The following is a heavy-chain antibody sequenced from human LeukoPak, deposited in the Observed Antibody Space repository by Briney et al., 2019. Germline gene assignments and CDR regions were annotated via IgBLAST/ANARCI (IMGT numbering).Heavy chain of an antibody. Sequence: GGSLRLSCAASGFTFSDYYMSWIRQAPGKGVEWVSYISSSGSTIYYADSVKGRFTISRDNAKNSLYLQMNSLRAEDTAVYYCARGVDCSSTSCYVWHDYYYYMDVWGKGTTVTVSS. CDR3: ARGVDCSSTSCYVWHDYYYYMDV. CDR1: GFTFSDYY. D-gene: IGHD2-2*01. CDR2: ISSSGSTI. V-gene: IGHV3-11*04. J-gene: IGHJ6*03.